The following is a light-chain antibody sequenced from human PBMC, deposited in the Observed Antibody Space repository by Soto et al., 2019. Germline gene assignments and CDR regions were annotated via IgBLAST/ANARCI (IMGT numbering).Light chain of an antibody. V-gene: IGKV3-20*01. J-gene: IGKJ4*01. CDR1: QSVSSSY. Sequence: EIVWTQSPVTLSLSPGERATLSCRASQSVSSSYLAWYQQKPGQAPRLLIYGASSRATGIPDRFSGSGSGKDFTLTISRLEPEDFAVYYCQQYGSSPLTFGGGTKVDIK. CDR2: GAS. CDR3: QQYGSSPLT.